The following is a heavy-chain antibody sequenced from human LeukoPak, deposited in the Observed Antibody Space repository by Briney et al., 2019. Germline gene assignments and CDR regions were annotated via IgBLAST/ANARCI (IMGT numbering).Heavy chain of an antibody. CDR2: LTNSGST. J-gene: IGHJ4*02. Sequence: SETLSLTCAVHGESISGYSWNWIRQPPGKGLEWIGQLTNSGSTNYNPSLQSRVTILGDTSKNQFSLKLRSVTVADTGVYYCARVYSSSWYDWGQGTLVTVSS. CDR1: GESISGYS. D-gene: IGHD6-13*01. CDR3: ARVYSSSWYD. V-gene: IGHV4-34*01.